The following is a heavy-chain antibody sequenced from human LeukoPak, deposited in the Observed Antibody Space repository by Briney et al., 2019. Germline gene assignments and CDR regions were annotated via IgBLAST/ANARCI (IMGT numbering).Heavy chain of an antibody. CDR2: ISSSGSTI. D-gene: IGHD1-1*01. CDR3: ATLVNYWSFDY. CDR1: GFTFSSYE. V-gene: IGHV3-48*03. Sequence: PGGPLRLSCAASGFTFSSYEMNWVRQAPGKGLEWVSYISSSGSTIYYADSVKGRFTISRDNAKNSLYLQMNSLRAEDTAVYYCATLVNYWSFDYWGQGTLVTVSS. J-gene: IGHJ4*02.